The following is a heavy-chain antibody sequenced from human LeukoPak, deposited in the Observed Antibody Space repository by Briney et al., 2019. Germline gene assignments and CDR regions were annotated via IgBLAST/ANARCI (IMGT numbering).Heavy chain of an antibody. J-gene: IGHJ3*02. CDR2: ISWNSGMI. V-gene: IGHV3-9*03. D-gene: IGHD6-19*01. CDR1: GFTFSSYA. CDR3: AKDTGSGWWDAFDI. Sequence: GGSLRLSCAASGFTFSSYAMHWVRQAPGKGLEWVSGISWNSGMIGYADSVRGRFTISRDNAKNSLYLQMNSLRAEDMALYYCAKDTGSGWWDAFDIWGQGTMVTVSS.